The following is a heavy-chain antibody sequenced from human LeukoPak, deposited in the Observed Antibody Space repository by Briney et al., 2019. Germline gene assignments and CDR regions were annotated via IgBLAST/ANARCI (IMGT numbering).Heavy chain of an antibody. Sequence: GGSLRLSCAASGFTFSSYTMDWVRQAPGKGLEWVSSISSSSTNIYYADSVKGRFTISRDKAKNSLYLQMNSPRAEETDAYYYARVNSRGWYFYPWGQGTLVTVSS. J-gene: IGHJ5*02. CDR1: GFTFSSYT. V-gene: IGHV3-21*01. CDR2: ISSSSTNI. CDR3: ARVNSRGWYFYP. D-gene: IGHD6-19*01.